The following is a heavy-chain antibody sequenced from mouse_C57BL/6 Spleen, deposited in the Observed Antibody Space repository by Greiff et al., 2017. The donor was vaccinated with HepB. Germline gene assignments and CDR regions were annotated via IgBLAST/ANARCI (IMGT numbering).Heavy chain of an antibody. CDR1: GFNIKDYY. J-gene: IGHJ3*01. Sequence: EVQLKQSGAELVRPGASVKLSCTASGFNIKDYYMHWVKQRPEQGLEWMGRIDPEDGDTEYAPKFPGKATMTADTAAYTAYLQLSSLTSEDTAVYYCTFYDYGGTGLAYWGQGTLVTVSA. V-gene: IGHV14-1*01. CDR3: TFYDYGGTGLAY. D-gene: IGHD2-4*01. CDR2: IDPEDGDT.